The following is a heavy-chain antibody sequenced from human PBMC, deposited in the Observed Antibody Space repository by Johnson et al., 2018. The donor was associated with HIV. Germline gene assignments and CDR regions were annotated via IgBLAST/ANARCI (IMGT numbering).Heavy chain of an antibody. Sequence: QVQLVESGGGVVQPGRSLRLSCAASGFTFSSYAMHWVRQAPGKGLEWVAVISYDGSNKYYADSVKGRFTISRDNSKTTLYLQMNSLRAEDTAVYYCARGGLGDYVVAFDIWGQGTMVTVSS. D-gene: IGHD4-17*01. CDR1: GFTFSSYA. V-gene: IGHV3-30*04. J-gene: IGHJ3*02. CDR3: ARGGLGDYVVAFDI. CDR2: ISYDGSNK.